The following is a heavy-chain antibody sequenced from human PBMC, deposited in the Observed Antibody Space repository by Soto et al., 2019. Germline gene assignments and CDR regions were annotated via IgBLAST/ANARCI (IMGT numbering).Heavy chain of an antibody. Sequence: ASETLSLTCTVSGGSISSYYWSWIRQPTGKGLEWIGYIYYSGSTNYNPSLKSRVTISVDTSKNQFSLKLSSVTAADTAVYYCGRVRLAIFGVVDIWGQGKIVTVSS. J-gene: IGHJ3*02. CDR3: GRVRLAIFGVVDI. V-gene: IGHV4-59*01. CDR2: IYYSGST. CDR1: GGSISSYY. D-gene: IGHD3-3*01.